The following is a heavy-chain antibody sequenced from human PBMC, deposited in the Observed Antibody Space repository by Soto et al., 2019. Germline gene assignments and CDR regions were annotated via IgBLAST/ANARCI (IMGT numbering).Heavy chain of an antibody. CDR2: IYHSGST. J-gene: IGHJ5*02. CDR3: ARVITGTTFWFDP. V-gene: IGHV4-30-2*01. CDR1: GGSISSGGYS. D-gene: IGHD1-7*01. Sequence: SETLSLTCAVSGGSISSGGYSWSWIRQPPGKGLEWIGYIYHSGSTYYNPSLKSRVTISVDRSKNQFSLKLSSVTAADTAVYYCARVITGTTFWFDPWGQGTLVTVSS.